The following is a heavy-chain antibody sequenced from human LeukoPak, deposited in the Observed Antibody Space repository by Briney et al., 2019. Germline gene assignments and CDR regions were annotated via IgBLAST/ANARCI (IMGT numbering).Heavy chain of an antibody. CDR1: GYTFTSYG. V-gene: IGHV1-18*01. J-gene: IGHJ4*02. Sequence: ASEKVSCKASGYTFTSYGISWVRQAPGQGLEWMGWISAYNGNTNYAQKLQGRVTMTTDTSTSTAYMELRSLRSDDTAVYYCASTSSGYPTLEWGQGTLVTVSS. D-gene: IGHD6-19*01. CDR3: ASTSSGYPTLE. CDR2: ISAYNGNT.